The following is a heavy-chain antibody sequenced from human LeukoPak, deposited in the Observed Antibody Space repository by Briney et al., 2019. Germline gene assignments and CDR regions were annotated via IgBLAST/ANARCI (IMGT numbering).Heavy chain of an antibody. CDR3: ARVTWGIAAAGTREFDY. D-gene: IGHD6-13*01. V-gene: IGHV4-34*01. J-gene: IGHJ4*02. CDR1: GGSFSGYY. Sequence: SETLSLTCAVYGGSFSGYYWSWIRQPPGKGLEWIGEINHSGSTNYNPSLKSRVTISVDTSKNQFSLKLSSVTAADTAVYYCARVTWGIAAAGTREFDYWGQGTLVTVSP. CDR2: INHSGST.